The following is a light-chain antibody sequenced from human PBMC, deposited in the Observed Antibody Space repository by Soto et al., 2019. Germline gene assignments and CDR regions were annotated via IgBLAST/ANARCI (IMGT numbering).Light chain of an antibody. Sequence: QSVLTQPASVSGSPGQSITISCTGTSSDVGSYNLVSWYQQHPGKAPKLMIYEVSKRPSGVSNRFSSSKSGNTASLTISGLQAEDEADYYCCSYAGSSTLVFGTGTKVTVL. CDR3: CSYAGSSTLV. CDR2: EVS. J-gene: IGLJ1*01. V-gene: IGLV2-23*02. CDR1: SSDVGSYNL.